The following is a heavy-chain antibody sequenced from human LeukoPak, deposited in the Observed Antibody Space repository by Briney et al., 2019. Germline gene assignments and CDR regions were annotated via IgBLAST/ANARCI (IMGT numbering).Heavy chain of an antibody. CDR1: GFTFSDHF. CDR2: TRNKAHNYTT. CDR3: VRDQGRPGDY. D-gene: IGHD2-2*01. J-gene: IGHJ4*02. V-gene: IGHV3-72*01. Sequence: GGSLRLSCAASGFTFSDHFLDWVRQAPGKGLEWVGRTRNKAHNYTTSYAASVQGRLTISRHASKKLMYLQMNSLKTEDTAVYFCVRDQGRPGDYWGQGTLVTVSS.